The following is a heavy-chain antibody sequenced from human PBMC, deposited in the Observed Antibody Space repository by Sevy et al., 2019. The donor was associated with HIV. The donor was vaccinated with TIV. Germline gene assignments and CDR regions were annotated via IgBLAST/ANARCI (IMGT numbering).Heavy chain of an antibody. CDR3: VRPTGLKVGIDFGTLDI. CDR1: GYSFTAYW. D-gene: IGHD4-17*01. J-gene: IGHJ3*02. Sequence: GESLKISCKGSGYSFTAYWIDWVRQVPGKGLEWMGTIYPGDSETRYSPSVQGQVTISADKSLTTAYLQWSSLKASDTALYYPVRPTGLKVGIDFGTLDIWGQGTMVTVS. CDR2: IYPGDSET. V-gene: IGHV5-51*01.